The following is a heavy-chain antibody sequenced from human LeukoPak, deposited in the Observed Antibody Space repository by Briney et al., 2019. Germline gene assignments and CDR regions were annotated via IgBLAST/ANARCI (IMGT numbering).Heavy chain of an antibody. V-gene: IGHV3-30*18. Sequence: PWGSLRLSCAASGFTFSSYGMHWVRQAPGKGLEWVAVISYDGSNKYYADSVKGRFTISRDNSKNTLYLQMNSLRAEDTAVYYCAKVRGSSGYYRYYFDYWGQGTLVTVSS. J-gene: IGHJ4*02. CDR3: AKVRGSSGYYRYYFDY. CDR2: ISYDGSNK. D-gene: IGHD3-22*01. CDR1: GFTFSSYG.